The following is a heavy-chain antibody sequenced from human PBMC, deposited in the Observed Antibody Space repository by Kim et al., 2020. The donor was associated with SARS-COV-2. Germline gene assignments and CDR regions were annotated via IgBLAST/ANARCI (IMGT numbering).Heavy chain of an antibody. CDR1: GFTFSSYE. D-gene: IGHD1-20*01. Sequence: GGSLRLSCAASGFTFSSYEMNWVRQAPGEGLEWLAYISSSGTTTIYNADSVKGRFTISRDNAKASLFLQMNSLTGDATGLYYCARGPRHNWMIGYWGQGT. V-gene: IGHV3-48*03. CDR2: ISSSGTTTI. CDR3: ARGPRHNWMIGY. J-gene: IGHJ4*03.